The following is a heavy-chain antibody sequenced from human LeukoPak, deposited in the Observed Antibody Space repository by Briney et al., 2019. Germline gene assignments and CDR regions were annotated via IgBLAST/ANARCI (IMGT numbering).Heavy chain of an antibody. CDR1: GFTVSSNY. J-gene: IGHJ6*03. D-gene: IGHD5-18*01. CDR3: ARGGRIQLWQLSRNYYYMDV. CDR2: IYSGGST. V-gene: IGHV3-53*01. Sequence: GGSLRLSCAASGFTVSSNYMSWVRQAPGKGLEWVSIIYSGGSTFYADSVKGRFTISRDNSKNTLYLQMNSLRAEDTAVYYCARGGRIQLWQLSRNYYYMDVWGKGTTVTVSS.